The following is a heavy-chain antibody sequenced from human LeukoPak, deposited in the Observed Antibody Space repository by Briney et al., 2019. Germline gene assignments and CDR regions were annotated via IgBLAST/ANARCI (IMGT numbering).Heavy chain of an antibody. D-gene: IGHD5-24*01. Sequence: ASVEVSCKASGYTFTGYYMHWMRQAPGQGLEWMGWINPSSGGTNYAQKFQGRVTMTRGTSISTAYMEMSRLRSDDTAVYYCARAVATIDYWGQGTLVTVSS. J-gene: IGHJ4*02. CDR2: INPSSGGT. V-gene: IGHV1-2*02. CDR1: GYTFTGYY. CDR3: ARAVATIDY.